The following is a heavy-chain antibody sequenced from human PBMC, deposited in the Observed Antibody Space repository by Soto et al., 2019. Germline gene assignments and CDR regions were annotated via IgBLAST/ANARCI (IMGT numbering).Heavy chain of an antibody. CDR2: ITDNGGST. Sequence: GGSLRLSCAASGFTFSRDGMGWVRQAPGKGLEWVSLITDNGGSTYYADSVKGRFTISRDNTKNTLFLQMNSLRAEDTAVYYCAKERATTTAFDYWGQGALVTVSS. J-gene: IGHJ4*02. CDR1: GFTFSRDG. V-gene: IGHV3-23*01. CDR3: AKERATTTAFDY. D-gene: IGHD4-17*01.